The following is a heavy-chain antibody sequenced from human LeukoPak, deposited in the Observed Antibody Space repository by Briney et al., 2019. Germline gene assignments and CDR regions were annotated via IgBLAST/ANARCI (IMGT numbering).Heavy chain of an antibody. CDR1: GGSISNYY. J-gene: IGHJ6*02. CDR2: IYYSGTT. CDR3: AREDPQTTVPEGMDV. V-gene: IGHV4-59*01. D-gene: IGHD4-17*01. Sequence: PSETLSLTCTVSGGSISNYYWSWIRQSPGKGLEWIGYIYYSGTTNSNPSLKSRVTISVYTSMNQFSLQLRSVTAADTAVYYCAREDPQTTVPEGMDVWGQGTTVIVSS.